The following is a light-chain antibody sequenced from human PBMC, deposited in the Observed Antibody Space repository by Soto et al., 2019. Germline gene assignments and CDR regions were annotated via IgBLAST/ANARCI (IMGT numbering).Light chain of an antibody. CDR1: QSVSSSY. V-gene: IGKV3-20*01. CDR3: QQYGGSPLT. CDR2: GTS. Sequence: EIVLTQSPGTLSLSPGEIATLSCSASQSVSSSYLAWYQQKPGQAPRLLIYGTSRRATGIPDRFSGSGSGTEFTLTISRLEPEDFAVYYCQQYGGSPLTFGGGTKVDIK. J-gene: IGKJ4*01.